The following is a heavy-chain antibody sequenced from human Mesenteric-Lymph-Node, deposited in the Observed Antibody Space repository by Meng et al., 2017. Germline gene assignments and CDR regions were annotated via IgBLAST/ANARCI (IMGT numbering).Heavy chain of an antibody. D-gene: IGHD3-22*01. CDR2: FDPEDGET. CDR1: GYTLTELS. J-gene: IGHJ3*02. Sequence: ASVKVSCKVSGYTLTELSMHWVRQAPGKGLEWMGGFDPEDGETIYAQKFQGRVTMTRDTSISTAYMELSSLRSEDTAVYYCARDKARRYYDSRAGVDAFDIWGQGTMVTVSS. CDR3: ARDKARRYYDSRAGVDAFDI. V-gene: IGHV1-24*01.